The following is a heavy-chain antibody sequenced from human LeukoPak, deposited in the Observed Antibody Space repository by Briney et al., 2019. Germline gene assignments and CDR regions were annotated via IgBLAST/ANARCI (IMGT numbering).Heavy chain of an antibody. CDR3: AREGGIVATTAFDY. D-gene: IGHD5-12*01. Sequence: GASVKVSCKASGYTFTRYGISWVRQAPGQGLEWMGWISAYNGNTNYARKLRGRITVTTDTSTSTAYMELRSLRSDDTAVYYCAREGGIVATTAFDYWGQGTLVTVSS. CDR1: GYTFTRYG. J-gene: IGHJ4*02. V-gene: IGHV1-18*01. CDR2: ISAYNGNT.